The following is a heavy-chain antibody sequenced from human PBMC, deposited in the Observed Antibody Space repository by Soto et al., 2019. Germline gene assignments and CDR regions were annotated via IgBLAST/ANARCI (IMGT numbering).Heavy chain of an antibody. Sequence: SETLSLTCTVAGGSISSYYWSWIRQPPGEGLEWIGYIYYSGSTNYNPSLKSRVTISVDTSKDQFSLKLSSVTAADTAVYYCARLVRGDYNFDYWGRGTLVTVSS. D-gene: IGHD4-17*01. V-gene: IGHV4-59*01. CDR3: ARLVRGDYNFDY. CDR2: IYYSGST. CDR1: GGSISSYY. J-gene: IGHJ4*02.